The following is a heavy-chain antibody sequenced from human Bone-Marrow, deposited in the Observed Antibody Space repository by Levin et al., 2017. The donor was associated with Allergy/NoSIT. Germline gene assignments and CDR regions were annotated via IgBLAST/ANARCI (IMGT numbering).Heavy chain of an antibody. Sequence: SETLSLTCTVSGGSISSYYWSWIRQPPGKGLEWIGYIYYSGSTNYNPSLKSRVTISVDTSKNQFSLKLSSVTAADTAVYYCARARADSSGYYWGPFDLWGRGTLVTVSS. CDR2: IYYSGST. D-gene: IGHD3-22*01. V-gene: IGHV4-59*01. CDR1: GGSISSYY. J-gene: IGHJ2*01. CDR3: ARARADSSGYYWGPFDL.